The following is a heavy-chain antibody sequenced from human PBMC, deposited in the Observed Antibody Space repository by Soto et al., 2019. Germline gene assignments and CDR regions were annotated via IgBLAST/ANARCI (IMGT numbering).Heavy chain of an antibody. CDR1: GGSFSGYY. V-gene: IGHV4-34*01. J-gene: IGHJ6*02. Sequence: SETLSLTCAVYGGSFSGYYWSWIRQPPGKGLEWIGEINHSGSTNYNPSLKSRVTISVDTSKNQFSLKLSSVTAADTAVYYCARGKGYYYGMDVWGQGTTVTVSS. CDR2: INHSGST. CDR3: ARGKGYYYGMDV.